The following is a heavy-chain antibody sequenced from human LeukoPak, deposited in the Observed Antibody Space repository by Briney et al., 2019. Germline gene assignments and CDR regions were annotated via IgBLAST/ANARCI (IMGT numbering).Heavy chain of an antibody. J-gene: IGHJ4*02. CDR3: ASLRERSYYARGFDY. Sequence: PSETLSLTCTVSSGSISSSSYYWGWIRQPPGKGLKWIGSIYYSGSTYYNPSLKSRVTISVDTSENQFSLKLSSVTAADTAVYYCASLRERSYYARGFDYWGQGTLVTVSS. CDR1: SGSISSSSYY. V-gene: IGHV4-39*01. D-gene: IGHD1-26*01. CDR2: IYYSGST.